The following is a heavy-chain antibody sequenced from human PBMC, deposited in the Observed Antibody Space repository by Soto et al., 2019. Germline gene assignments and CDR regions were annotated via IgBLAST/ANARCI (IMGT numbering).Heavy chain of an antibody. D-gene: IGHD5-18*01. V-gene: IGHV1-3*01. CDR2: INAGNGNT. CDR1: GYTFTSYA. CDR3: ARDRGYGGYSYGENWFDP. J-gene: IGHJ5*02. Sequence: GASVKVSCKASGYTFTSYAMQWVRQAPGQRLEWMGWINAGNGNTKYSQKFQGRVTITRDTSASTAYMELSSLRSEDTAVYYCARDRGYGGYSYGENWFDPWGQGTLVTVSS.